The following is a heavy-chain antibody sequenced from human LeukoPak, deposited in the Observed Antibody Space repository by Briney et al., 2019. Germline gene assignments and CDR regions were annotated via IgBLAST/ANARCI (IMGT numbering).Heavy chain of an antibody. J-gene: IGHJ5*02. CDR3: SLCPVVTHRYNWFDP. Sequence: PSETLSLTCAVYGGSFSGYYWSWIRQPPGKGLEWIGEINHSGSTNYNPSLKSRVTISVDTSKNQFSLKLSSVTAADTAVYYCSLCPVVTHRYNWFDPWGQGTLVIVSS. V-gene: IGHV4-34*01. CDR1: GGSFSGYY. D-gene: IGHD4-23*01. CDR2: INHSGST.